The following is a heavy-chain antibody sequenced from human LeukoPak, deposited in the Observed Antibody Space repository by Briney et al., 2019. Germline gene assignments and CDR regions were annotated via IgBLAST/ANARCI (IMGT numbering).Heavy chain of an antibody. CDR1: GFTFDNYA. CDR3: AKDIGADYYYDSSGYFI. Sequence: GGSLRLSCAASGFTFDNYAMHWVRQVPGKGLKWVSLISGDGDSTYYPDSVKGRFTISRDNSKNSLYLQMNSLRTEDTALYYCAKDIGADYYYDSSGYFIWGQGTMVTVSS. V-gene: IGHV3-43*02. J-gene: IGHJ3*02. CDR2: ISGDGDST. D-gene: IGHD3-22*01.